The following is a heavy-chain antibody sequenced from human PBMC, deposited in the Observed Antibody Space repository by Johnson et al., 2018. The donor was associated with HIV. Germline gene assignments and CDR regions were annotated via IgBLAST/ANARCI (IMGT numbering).Heavy chain of an antibody. Sequence: MQLVESGGGLVQPGGSLRLSCVVSGFTVSSSYLTWVRQAPGKGLEWVAVVSYDGSTKYYADSVKGRFTISRDNSKNTLYLQMNSLRPEDTAVYYCARDGHSSTPRCAFDIWGQGTMVTVSS. CDR1: GFTVSSSY. CDR3: ARDGHSSTPRCAFDI. D-gene: IGHD6-13*01. CDR2: VSYDGSTK. J-gene: IGHJ3*02. V-gene: IGHV3-30*03.